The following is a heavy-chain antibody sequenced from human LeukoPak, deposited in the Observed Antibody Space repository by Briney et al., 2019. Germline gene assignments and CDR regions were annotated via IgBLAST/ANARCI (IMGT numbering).Heavy chain of an antibody. CDR1: GFTFTSFA. D-gene: IGHD3-16*01. CDR3: AKDRDDYVWGSYLGAFDI. J-gene: IGHJ3*02. Sequence: GGSLRLSCAASGFTFTSFAMSWVRQAPGKGLEWVSPISRSGVATYYANSVKGRFTISRDNSKNTVYLQMNSLRAEDTAIYYCAKDRDDYVWGSYLGAFDIWGQGTMVTVSS. V-gene: IGHV3-23*01. CDR2: ISRSGVAT.